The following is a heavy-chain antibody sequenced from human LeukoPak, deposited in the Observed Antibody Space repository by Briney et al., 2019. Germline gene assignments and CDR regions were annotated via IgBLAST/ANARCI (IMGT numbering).Heavy chain of an antibody. CDR3: ARAFAYYSGSNWFDP. D-gene: IGHD3-10*01. J-gene: IGHJ5*02. Sequence: ASVKVSCKASGYTSTGYDINWVRQATGQGVEWMGWMNPNSGKTGYVQKFQGRVTMTWNTSISTAYMELSSLRSEDTAVYYCARAFAYYSGSNWFDPWGQGTLVTVSS. V-gene: IGHV1-8*01. CDR2: MNPNSGKT. CDR1: GYTSTGYD.